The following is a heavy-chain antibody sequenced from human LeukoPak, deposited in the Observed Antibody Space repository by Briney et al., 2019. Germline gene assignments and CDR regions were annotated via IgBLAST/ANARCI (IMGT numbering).Heavy chain of an antibody. D-gene: IGHD3-22*01. V-gene: IGHV5-51*01. Sequence: GESLKISCKASGYNFVSYWIGWVRQMPGKGLEWMGSIYPHDSETRYSPSFQGQVSISVDKSINTAYLQWDSLKASDTAMYYCARRNYYDSSGYLIDYWGQGTLVTVSS. CDR3: ARRNYYDSSGYLIDY. CDR2: IYPHDSET. CDR1: GYNFVSYW. J-gene: IGHJ4*02.